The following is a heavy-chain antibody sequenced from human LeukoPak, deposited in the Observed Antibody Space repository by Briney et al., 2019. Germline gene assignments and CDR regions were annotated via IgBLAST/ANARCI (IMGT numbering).Heavy chain of an antibody. CDR3: ARVFGGREIGF. Sequence: ASVKVSCKASGYTFTSYDINWVRQATGQGLEWMGWMNPKTGDTAFAQKFQGRVTMTRNTSIDTAYMELTSLRSEDTAMYYCARVFGGREIGFWGQGTLVTVSS. D-gene: IGHD3-3*01. CDR2: MNPKTGDT. J-gene: IGHJ4*02. V-gene: IGHV1-8*01. CDR1: GYTFTSYD.